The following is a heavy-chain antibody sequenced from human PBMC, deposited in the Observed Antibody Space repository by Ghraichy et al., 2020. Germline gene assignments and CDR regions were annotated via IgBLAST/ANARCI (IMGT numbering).Heavy chain of an antibody. J-gene: IGHJ4*02. Sequence: GGSLRLSCAASGFTFSSYAMSWVRQAPGKGLEWVSAISGSGGSTYYADSVKGRFTISRDNSKNTLYLQMNSLRAEDTAVYYCAKDRHSLAYCGGDCYSLYIVFDYWGQGTLVTVSS. CDR1: GFTFSSYA. CDR2: ISGSGGST. CDR3: AKDRHSLAYCGGDCYSLYIVFDY. D-gene: IGHD2-21*01. V-gene: IGHV3-23*01.